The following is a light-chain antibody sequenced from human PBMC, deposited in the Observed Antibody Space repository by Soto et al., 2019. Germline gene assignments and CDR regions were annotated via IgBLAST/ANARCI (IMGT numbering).Light chain of an antibody. V-gene: IGLV2-14*01. Sequence: QSVLTQPASVSGSPGQSITISCTGTSSDVGGYNYVSWYQLHPGKAPQLMIHEVSERPSGVSNRFSGSKSGNTASLTISGLQAEDEADYYCASYGSGATYVFGGGTEGTVL. CDR2: EVS. CDR1: SSDVGGYNY. J-gene: IGLJ1*01. CDR3: ASYGSGATYV.